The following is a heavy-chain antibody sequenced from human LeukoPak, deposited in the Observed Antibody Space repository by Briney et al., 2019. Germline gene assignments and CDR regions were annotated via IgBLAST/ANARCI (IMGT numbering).Heavy chain of an antibody. CDR2: IRYDGSDK. D-gene: IGHD6-13*01. V-gene: IGHV3-30*02. CDR3: AKGWYSSSSVADYYYGMDV. J-gene: IGHJ6*02. CDR1: GFIFSTYA. Sequence: GGSLRLSCAASGFIFSTYAMHWVRQAPGKGLEWVAFIRYDGSDKYYADSVRGRFTISRDNSKNTLYLQMNSLRAEDTAVYYCAKGWYSSSSVADYYYGMDVWGQGTTVTVSS.